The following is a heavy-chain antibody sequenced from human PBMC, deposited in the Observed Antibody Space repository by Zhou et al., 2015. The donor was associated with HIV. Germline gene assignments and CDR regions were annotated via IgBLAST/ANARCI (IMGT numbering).Heavy chain of an antibody. J-gene: IGHJ4*02. CDR3: AREIMGYGGNSAVGDY. V-gene: IGHV1-46*01. CDR2: INPSGGST. D-gene: IGHD4-23*01. CDR1: GYTFTSYY. Sequence: QVQLVQSGAEVKKPGASVKVSCKASGYTFTSYYMHWVRQAPGQGLEWMGIINPSGGSTSYAQKFQGRVTMTRDTSTSTVYMELSSLRSEDTAVYYCAREIMGYGGNSAVGDYWGQGNPWSPSPQ.